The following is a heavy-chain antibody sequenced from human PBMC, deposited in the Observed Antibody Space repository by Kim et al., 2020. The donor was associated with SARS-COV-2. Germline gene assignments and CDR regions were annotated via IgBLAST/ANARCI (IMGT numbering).Heavy chain of an antibody. CDR3: ARVGDHGSSWYDGYYYYGMDG. CDR1: GGSISSSSYY. CDR2: IYYSGST. J-gene: IGHJ6*02. Sequence: SETLSLTCTVSGGSISSSSYYWGWIRQPPGKGLVWIGSIYYSGSTYYNPSLNSRVTISVDTSKNQFSLKLSSVTAADTAVYYCARVGDHGSSWYDGYYYYGMDGWGQGTTVTVSS. D-gene: IGHD6-13*01. V-gene: IGHV4-39*01.